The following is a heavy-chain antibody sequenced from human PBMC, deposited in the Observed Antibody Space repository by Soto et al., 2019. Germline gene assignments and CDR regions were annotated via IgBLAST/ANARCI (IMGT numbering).Heavy chain of an antibody. CDR2: IYPGDSDT. Sequence: GESLKISCKGSGYSFTSYWIGWVRQMPGKGLEWMGIIYPGDSDTRYSPSFEGQVTISAGKSISTAYLQWSSLKASDTAMYYCARQRCSSTSCYRAFDIWGQGTMVTVS. J-gene: IGHJ3*02. CDR3: ARQRCSSTSCYRAFDI. CDR1: GYSFTSYW. D-gene: IGHD2-2*02. V-gene: IGHV5-51*01.